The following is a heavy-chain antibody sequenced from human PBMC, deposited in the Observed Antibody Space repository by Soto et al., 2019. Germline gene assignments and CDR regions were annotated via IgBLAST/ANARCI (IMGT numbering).Heavy chain of an antibody. V-gene: IGHV3-23*01. Sequence: GGSLRLSCAASGFAFSSHPMSWVRQAPERGLEWVSGISDSGGLTYNADSVKGRFTISRDNSKNTLYLQMNSLRAEDTALYYCARPAFGSSPSFDIWGQGTMVTVSS. CDR1: GFAFSSHP. D-gene: IGHD6-6*01. J-gene: IGHJ3*02. CDR2: ISDSGGLT. CDR3: ARPAFGSSPSFDI.